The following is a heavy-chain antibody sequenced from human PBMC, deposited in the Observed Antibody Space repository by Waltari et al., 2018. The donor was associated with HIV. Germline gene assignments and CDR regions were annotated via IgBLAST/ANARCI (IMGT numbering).Heavy chain of an antibody. D-gene: IGHD6-13*01. Sequence: QLQLQESGPGLVKPSATLSLTCTVSGGSISSSSYYWGWIRQPPGKELEWIGSIYYSRRNYYSLILKTRVTMAVGWSKTLSCLKLSSVTAASTAMYFCSRAPQYSSSWTTQLRRWFDPWGQGTLATVSS. CDR3: SRAPQYSSSWTTQLRRWFDP. CDR2: IYYSRRN. J-gene: IGHJ5*02. CDR1: GGSISSSSYY. V-gene: IGHV4-39*07.